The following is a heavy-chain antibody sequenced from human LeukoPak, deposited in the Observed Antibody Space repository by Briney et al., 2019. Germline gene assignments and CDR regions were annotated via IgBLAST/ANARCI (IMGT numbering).Heavy chain of an antibody. CDR3: VRDNWEVAQAFDS. D-gene: IGHD7-27*01. V-gene: IGHV3-30*09. J-gene: IGHJ4*02. Sequence: PGRSLSLSCVASGFNFSSYVMHWVRQAPGKGLEWVAVISFDGRDQYYAESVRGRFAMSRGNSKNPLYLQMHSLSAEDTAVYYCVRDNWEVAQAFDSWGQGTLVTVSS. CDR1: GFNFSSYV. CDR2: ISFDGRDQ.